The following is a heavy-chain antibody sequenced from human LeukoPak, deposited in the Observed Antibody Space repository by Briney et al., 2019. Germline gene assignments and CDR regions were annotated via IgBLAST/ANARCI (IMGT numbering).Heavy chain of an antibody. CDR3: ARDEGYAGYFDY. Sequence: SETLSLTCTVSGGSISSGGYYWSWIRQHPGKGLEWIGYIYYSGSTYHNPSLKSRVTISVDTSKNQFSLKLSSVTAADTAVYYCARDEGYAGYFDYWGQGTLVTVSS. CDR1: GGSISSGGYY. V-gene: IGHV4-31*03. D-gene: IGHD5-12*01. CDR2: IYYSGST. J-gene: IGHJ4*02.